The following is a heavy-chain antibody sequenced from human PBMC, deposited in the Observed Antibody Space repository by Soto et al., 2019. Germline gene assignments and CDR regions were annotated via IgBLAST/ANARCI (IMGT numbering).Heavy chain of an antibody. CDR2: AGPSGSST. J-gene: IGHJ4*02. V-gene: IGHV3-23*01. Sequence: PGGSLRLSCAASGFTFGSYAMSWVRLAPGKGLEWVSVAGPSGSSTFYADSVRGRFTISRDNVENTLYLQMNSLRVADTALYFWARTYYYDSTGYYRTFDYWGQGTLVTVSS. CDR3: ARTYYYDSTGYYRTFDY. D-gene: IGHD3-22*01. CDR1: GFTFGSYA.